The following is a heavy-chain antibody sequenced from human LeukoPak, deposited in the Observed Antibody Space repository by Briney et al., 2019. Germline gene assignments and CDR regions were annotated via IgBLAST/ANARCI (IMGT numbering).Heavy chain of an antibody. CDR1: GYTLTELS. V-gene: IGHV1-24*01. D-gene: IGHD3-22*01. J-gene: IGHJ4*02. CDR3: ATAITYCYDSSGYLGGFDY. CDR2: FDPEDGET. Sequence: ASVKVSCKVSGYTLTELSMHWVRQAPGKGLEWMGGFDPEDGETIYAQKFQGRVTMTEDTSTDTAYMELSSLRSEDTAVYYCATAITYCYDSSGYLGGFDYWGQGTLVTVSS.